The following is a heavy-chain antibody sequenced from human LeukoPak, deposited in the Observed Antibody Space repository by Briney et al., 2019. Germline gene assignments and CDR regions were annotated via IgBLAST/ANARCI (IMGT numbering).Heavy chain of an antibody. V-gene: IGHV3-9*01. CDR2: ISWNSGSI. CDR3: AKDIVYDILTGTLDI. CDR1: GFTFDDYA. Sequence: GGSLRLSCAAPGFTFDDYAMHCVLQAPGKGLEWVSGISWNSGSIGYADSVKGRFTISRDNAKNSLYLQMNSLRAEDTALYYCAKDIVYDILTGTLDIWGQGTMVTVSS. D-gene: IGHD3-9*01. J-gene: IGHJ3*02.